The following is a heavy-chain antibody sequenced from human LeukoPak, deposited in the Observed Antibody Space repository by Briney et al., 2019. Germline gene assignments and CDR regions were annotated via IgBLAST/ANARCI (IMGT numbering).Heavy chain of an antibody. D-gene: IGHD5-12*01. CDR3: ARANIVDYYYYYGMDV. CDR2: IYYSGST. CDR1: GGSISSYY. V-gene: IGHV4-59*01. Sequence: SETLSLTCTVSGGSISSYYWSWIRQPPGKGPEWIGYIYYSGSTNYNPSLKSRVTISVDTSKNQFSLKLSSVTAADTAVYYCARANIVDYYYYYGMDVWGQGTTVTVSS. J-gene: IGHJ6*02.